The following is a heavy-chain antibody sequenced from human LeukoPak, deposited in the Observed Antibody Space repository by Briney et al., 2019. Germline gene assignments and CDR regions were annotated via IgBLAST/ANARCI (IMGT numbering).Heavy chain of an antibody. J-gene: IGHJ4*02. V-gene: IGHV3-7*01. Sequence: GGSLRLSCAASGFTFNNYSMNWVRQAPGKGLEWVANIKQTGSEKYYVDSVKGRFTISRDDAKNSLYLQMNNLRAEDTAVYYCARGASRLDYWGQGTLVTVSS. CDR3: ARGASRLDY. CDR1: GFTFNNYS. CDR2: IKQTGSEK. D-gene: IGHD6-6*01.